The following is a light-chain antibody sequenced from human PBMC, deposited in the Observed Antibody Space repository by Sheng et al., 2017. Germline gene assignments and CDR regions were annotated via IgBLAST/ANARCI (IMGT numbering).Light chain of an antibody. J-gene: IGKJ1*01. CDR3: HQSHSIPPA. Sequence: DIHLTQSPSSLSASVGDRVTITCRASQSISTYLNWYQQKPGKAPSLLIYGGSSLQSGVPSRFSGSGSETDFTLTISSLQPEDSATYYCHQSHSIPPAFGRRDQGGSQT. V-gene: IGKV1-39*01. CDR1: QSISTY. CDR2: GGS.